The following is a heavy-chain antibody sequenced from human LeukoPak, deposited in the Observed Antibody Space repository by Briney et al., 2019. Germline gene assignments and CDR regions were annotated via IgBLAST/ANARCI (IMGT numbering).Heavy chain of an antibody. D-gene: IGHD2-2*01. CDR1: GGSISSGDYY. J-gene: IGHJ4*02. V-gene: IGHV4-30-4*08. CDR2: IYYSGST. CDR3: ASIVVVPAAHKRDFDY. Sequence: SETLSLTCTVSGGSISSGDYYWSWIRQPPGKGLEWIGYIYYSGSTYYNPSLKSRVTISVDTSKNQFSLKLSSVTAADTAVYYCASIVVVPAAHKRDFDYWGQGTLVAVSS.